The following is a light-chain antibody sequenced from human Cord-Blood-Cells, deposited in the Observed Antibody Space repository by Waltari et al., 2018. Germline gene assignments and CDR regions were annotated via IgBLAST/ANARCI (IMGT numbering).Light chain of an antibody. CDR2: SAS. CDR3: LQHNSYPYT. CDR1: QGIRNY. V-gene: IGKV1-17*01. Sequence: DIQMNQSPSSLPASVGDRVTITCRASQGIRNYLGWYQQKPAKAPKHLIYSASSLQSGVPSRFSGSGSGTEFTLTISSLQPEDFATYYCLQHNSYPYTFGQGTKLDIK. J-gene: IGKJ2*01.